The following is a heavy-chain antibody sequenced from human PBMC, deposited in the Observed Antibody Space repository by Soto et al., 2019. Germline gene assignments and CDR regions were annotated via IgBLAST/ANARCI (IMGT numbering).Heavy chain of an antibody. CDR1: GFIFSRHD. J-gene: IGHJ4*02. CDR2: IGSAGDT. V-gene: IGHV3-13*01. CDR3: ARAYCSSTRCYYFDY. Sequence: EVQLVESGGGLVQPGGSLRLSCAASGFIFSRHDMHWVRQVTGKGLEWFSGIGSAGDTFYPGSVKGRFTISRDDAKNSLYLKMNSLRADDTAVYYCARAYCSSTRCYYFDYWGQGTLVTVSS. D-gene: IGHD2-2*01.